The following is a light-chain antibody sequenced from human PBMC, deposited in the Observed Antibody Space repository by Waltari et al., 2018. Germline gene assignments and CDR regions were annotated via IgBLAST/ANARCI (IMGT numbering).Light chain of an antibody. J-gene: IGKJ1*01. CDR3: QKYESLPAT. Sequence: EIVLTQSPGTLSLSPGERATLSCRPSQSIGIYLAWYQQRPGQAPRLLMYHASSRATGIPDRFSGSGSGTDFSLTISRLDPEDFAVYYCQKYESLPATFGQGTKVEIK. V-gene: IGKV3-20*01. CDR1: QSIGIY. CDR2: HAS.